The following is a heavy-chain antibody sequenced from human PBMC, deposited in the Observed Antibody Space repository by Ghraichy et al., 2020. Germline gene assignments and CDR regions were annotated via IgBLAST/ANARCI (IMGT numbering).Heavy chain of an antibody. CDR2: ITSSSRTI. CDR3: ARGSRVVRFYYYDGMDV. J-gene: IGHJ6*02. V-gene: IGHV3-48*02. D-gene: IGHD4-23*01. CDR1: GFTFSSYS. Sequence: GESLNISCVASGFTFSSYSMNWVRQSPGKGLEWVSYITSSSRTIFYADSVKGRFTISRDNAQNSLYLQMNSLRDEDTAIYYCARGSRVVRFYYYDGMDVWGQGTTVTVSS.